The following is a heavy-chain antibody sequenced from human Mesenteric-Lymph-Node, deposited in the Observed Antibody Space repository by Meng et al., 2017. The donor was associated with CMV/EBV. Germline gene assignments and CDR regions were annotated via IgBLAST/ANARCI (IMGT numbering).Heavy chain of an antibody. CDR1: FSFSTSGVV. CDR3: AHRPGIAVAGDNWFDP. D-gene: IGHD6-19*01. CDR2: IYWNDDK. Sequence: FSFSTSGVVVGWVRQPPGKALEWLALIYWNDDKRYSPSLKSRLTITKDTSKNQVVLTMTNMDPVDTATYYCAHRPGIAVAGDNWFDPWGQGTLVTVSS. J-gene: IGHJ5*02. V-gene: IGHV2-5*01.